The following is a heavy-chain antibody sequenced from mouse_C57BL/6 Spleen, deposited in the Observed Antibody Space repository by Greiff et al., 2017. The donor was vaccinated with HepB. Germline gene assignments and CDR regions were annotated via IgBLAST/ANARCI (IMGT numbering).Heavy chain of an antibody. CDR1: GFSLTSYG. Sequence: VKLMESGPGLVQPSQSLSITCTVSGFSLTSYGVHWVRQSPGKGLEWLGVIWRGGSTDYNAAFMSRLSITKDNSKSQVFFKMNSLQADDTAIYYCAKKGDYYGSSYWYFDVWGTGTTVTVSS. CDR3: AKKGDYYGSSYWYFDV. J-gene: IGHJ1*03. V-gene: IGHV2-5*01. CDR2: IWRGGST. D-gene: IGHD1-1*01.